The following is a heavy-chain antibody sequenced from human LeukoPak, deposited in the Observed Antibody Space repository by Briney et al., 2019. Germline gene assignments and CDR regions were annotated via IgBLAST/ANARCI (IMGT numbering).Heavy chain of an antibody. CDR3: ARGKNPVEVSLGY. CDR2: VSYSGST. CDR1: GGSIGNYY. Sequence: SETLSLTCTVSGGSIGNYYWSWIRQPPGKGLEWLGSVSYSGSTDHNSSLKSRVTLSVDTSKKQFSLKLSSVTAADTALYYCARGKNPVEVSLGYWGQGTLVTVSS. J-gene: IGHJ4*02. V-gene: IGHV4-59*01. D-gene: IGHD5-24*01.